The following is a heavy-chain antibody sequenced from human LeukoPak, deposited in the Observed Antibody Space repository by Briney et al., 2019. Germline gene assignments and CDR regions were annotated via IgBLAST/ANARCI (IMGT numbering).Heavy chain of an antibody. D-gene: IGHD3-10*01. Sequence: ASVKVSCKASGYTFTSYGISWVRQAPGQGLEWMGWIGAYNGNTNYAQKLQGRVTMTTDTSTSTAYMELRSLRSDDTAVYYCARVKRHARGVIGGAVWFDPWGQGTLVTVSS. CDR3: ARVKRHARGVIGGAVWFDP. CDR2: IGAYNGNT. CDR1: GYTFTSYG. J-gene: IGHJ5*02. V-gene: IGHV1-18*01.